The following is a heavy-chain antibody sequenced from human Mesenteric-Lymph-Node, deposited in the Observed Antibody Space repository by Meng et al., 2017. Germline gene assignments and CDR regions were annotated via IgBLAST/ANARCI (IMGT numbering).Heavy chain of an antibody. J-gene: IGHJ3*02. Sequence: GESLKISCAASGFTFSVYYMSWIRQAPGKGLEWVSYISSSGSTIYYADSVKGRFTISRDNAKNSLYLQMNSLRAEDTAVYYCARLEGATFAFDIWGQGTMVTVSS. V-gene: IGHV3-11*04. CDR3: ARLEGATFAFDI. CDR2: ISSSGSTI. CDR1: GFTFSVYY. D-gene: IGHD1-26*01.